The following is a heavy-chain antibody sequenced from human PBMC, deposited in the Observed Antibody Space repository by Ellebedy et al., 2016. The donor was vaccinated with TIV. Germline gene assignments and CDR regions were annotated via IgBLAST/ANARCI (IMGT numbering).Heavy chain of an antibody. Sequence: ASVKVSCKASGYTFSNYALHWVRQAPGQRLEWMGWINAGNGNTKYSQKFQGRVTITRDTSANTTYMELSSLRSEDTAVYYCAREKAFDMWGQGTMVTVSS. CDR1: GYTFSNYA. CDR2: INAGNGNT. CDR3: AREKAFDM. J-gene: IGHJ3*02. V-gene: IGHV1-3*01.